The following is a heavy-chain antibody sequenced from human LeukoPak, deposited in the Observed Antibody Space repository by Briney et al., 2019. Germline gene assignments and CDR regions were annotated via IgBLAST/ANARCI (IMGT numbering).Heavy chain of an antibody. J-gene: IGHJ4*02. CDR1: GYTFTSYG. CDR3: ASGYPTGTPDY. D-gene: IGHD1-1*01. V-gene: IGHV1-18*01. CDR2: ISSYNGNT. Sequence: ASVKVSCKASGYTFTSYGISWVRQAPGQGLEGMVWISSYNGNTNYAQTLQGRVTMTTDTSTSTAYMELRSLRSDDTAVYYCASGYPTGTPDYWGQGTLVTVSS.